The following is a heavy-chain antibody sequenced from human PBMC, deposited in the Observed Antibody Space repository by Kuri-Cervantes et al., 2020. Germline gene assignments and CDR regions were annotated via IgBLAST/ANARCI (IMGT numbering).Heavy chain of an antibody. Sequence: GSLRLSCNVSGASMNRYYWTWIRQPPGKGLEWIGYLYYGGSTSYNPSLESRVTMSVDTSKNQFSLKLSSATAADTAVYYCARGLESLFPHPGTSMATVWGQGTLVTVSS. V-gene: IGHV4-59*01. CDR1: GASMNRYY. D-gene: IGHD2-21*01. J-gene: IGHJ4*02. CDR2: LYYGGST. CDR3: ARGLESLFPHPGTSMATV.